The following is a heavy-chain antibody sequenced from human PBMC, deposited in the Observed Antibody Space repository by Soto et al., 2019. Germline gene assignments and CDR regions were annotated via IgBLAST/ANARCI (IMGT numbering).Heavy chain of an antibody. CDR2: ISYDGSNK. Sequence: GGSLRLSCAASGFTFSSYGMHWVRQAPGKGLEWVAVISYDGSNKYYADSVKGRFTISRDNSKNTLYLQMNSLRAEDTAVYYCAKGPEGIAAAGINYWGQGTLVTVSS. V-gene: IGHV3-30*18. D-gene: IGHD6-13*01. J-gene: IGHJ4*02. CDR3: AKGPEGIAAAGINY. CDR1: GFTFSSYG.